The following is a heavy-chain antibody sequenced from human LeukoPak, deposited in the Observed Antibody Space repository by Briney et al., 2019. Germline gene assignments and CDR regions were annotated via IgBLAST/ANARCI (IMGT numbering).Heavy chain of an antibody. V-gene: IGHV3-21*04. J-gene: IGHJ4*02. Sequence: GGSLRLSCAASGFTFSSYSMNWVRQAPGKGLEWVSSISSSSSYIYYADSVQGRFTISRDNSKNTLYLQMNSLRADDTAVYYCAKGGSGSSYSPSDFWGQGTLVTVSS. D-gene: IGHD3-10*01. CDR3: AKGGSGSSYSPSDF. CDR1: GFTFSSYS. CDR2: ISSSSSYI.